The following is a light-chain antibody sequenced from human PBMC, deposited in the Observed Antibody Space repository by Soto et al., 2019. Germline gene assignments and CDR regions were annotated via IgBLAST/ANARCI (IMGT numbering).Light chain of an antibody. V-gene: IGLV3-21*02. J-gene: IGLJ1*01. CDR1: NIGGKS. CDR3: QVWDYDTDHFV. Sequence: SYVLTQPPSVSVAPGQTARISCGGYNIGGKSVHWYQQRPGQAPVLVVYADSDRPSGIPERFSGSNPGNTATLTISRVEAGDEADYYCQVWDYDTDHFVFGPGTKLTVL. CDR2: ADS.